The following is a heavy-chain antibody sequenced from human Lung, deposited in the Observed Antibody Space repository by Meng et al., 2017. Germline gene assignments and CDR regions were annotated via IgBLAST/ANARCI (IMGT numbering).Heavy chain of an antibody. J-gene: IGHJ4*02. CDR1: GSRFTYAW. CDR3: ATGAAAAEH. CDR2: IKSNSDGGTT. V-gene: IGHV3-15*01. Sequence: ELWWGKAGGGLVKPGGSLRISCVASGSRFTYAWMGWVRQAPGKGLEWVGRIKSNSDGGTTDYAAPVKGRFTISRDDSKNTLYLQMNSLITEDTAVYFCATGAAAAEHWGQGTLVTVSS. D-gene: IGHD6-13*01.